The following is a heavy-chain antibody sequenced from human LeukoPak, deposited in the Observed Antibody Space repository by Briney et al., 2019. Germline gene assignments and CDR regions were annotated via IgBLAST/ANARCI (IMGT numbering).Heavy chain of an antibody. CDR2: IYPGDSDT. D-gene: IGHD3-22*01. Sequence: NHGESLKISCKGSGYSFTSYWIGWVRQMPGKGLEWMGIIYPGDSDTRYSPSFQGQVTISADKSISTAYLQWSSLKASDTAMYYCARHVKLPRYYYDSSGYLKGEVDYWGQGTLVTVSS. J-gene: IGHJ4*02. V-gene: IGHV5-51*01. CDR3: ARHVKLPRYYYDSSGYLKGEVDY. CDR1: GYSFTSYW.